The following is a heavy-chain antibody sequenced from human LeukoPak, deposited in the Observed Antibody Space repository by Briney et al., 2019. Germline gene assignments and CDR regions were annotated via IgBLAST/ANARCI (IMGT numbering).Heavy chain of an antibody. CDR1: GGSFSAAPHF. CDR2: IYYSGST. CDR3: ARGDILTGYSY. D-gene: IGHD3-9*01. Sequence: SETLSLTCTVSGGSFSAAPHFWAWIRQSSGKGLEWIGTIYYSGSTWYNPSLKSRLSISGDTSNNQFSLNLRSATAADTAVYYCARGDILTGYSYWGQGTLVTVSS. J-gene: IGHJ4*02. V-gene: IGHV4-39*01.